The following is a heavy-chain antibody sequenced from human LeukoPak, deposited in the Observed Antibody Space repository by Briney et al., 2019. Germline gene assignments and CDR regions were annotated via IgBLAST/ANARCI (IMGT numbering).Heavy chain of an antibody. D-gene: IGHD2-2*01. J-gene: IGHJ6*03. CDR1: GGSISSYY. Sequence: SETLSLTCTVSGGSISSYYWSWIRQPAGKGLEWIGRIYTSGSTNHNPSLKSRVTMSVDTSKNQFSLKLSSVTAADTAVYYCARLGPNIVVVPAARNYYYYYYMDVWGKGTTVTVSS. CDR2: IYTSGST. V-gene: IGHV4-4*07. CDR3: ARLGPNIVVVPAARNYYYYYYMDV.